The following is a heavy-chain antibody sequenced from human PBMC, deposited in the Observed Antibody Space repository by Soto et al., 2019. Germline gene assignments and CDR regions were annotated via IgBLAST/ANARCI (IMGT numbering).Heavy chain of an antibody. Sequence: GGSLRLSCAASGFTFSSYAMHWVRQAPGKGLEWVAVISYDGSNKYYADSVKGRFTISRDNSKNTLYLQMNSLRAEDTAVYYCARSLYGSGSSYYYYYGMDVWGQGTTVTVSS. CDR2: ISYDGSNK. J-gene: IGHJ6*02. CDR3: ARSLYGSGSSYYYYYGMDV. V-gene: IGHV3-30-3*01. D-gene: IGHD3-10*01. CDR1: GFTFSSYA.